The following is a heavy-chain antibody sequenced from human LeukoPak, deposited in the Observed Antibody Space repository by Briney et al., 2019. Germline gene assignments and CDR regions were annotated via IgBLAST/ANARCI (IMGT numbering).Heavy chain of an antibody. J-gene: IGHJ3*02. CDR3: ARDGIQPLAFDI. Sequence: ASVKVSCKASGYTFTSYYMHWVRRAPGQGLEWMGIINPSGGSTSYAQKFQGRVTMTRDTSTSTVYMELSSLRSEDTAVYYCARDGIQPLAFDIWGQGTMVTVSS. D-gene: IGHD5-18*01. V-gene: IGHV1-46*01. CDR2: INPSGGST. CDR1: GYTFTSYY.